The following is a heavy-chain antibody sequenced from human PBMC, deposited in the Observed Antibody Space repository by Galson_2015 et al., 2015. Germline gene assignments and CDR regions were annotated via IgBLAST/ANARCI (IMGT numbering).Heavy chain of an antibody. CDR3: AKDLSHIVVVVATS. V-gene: IGHV3-23*01. D-gene: IGHD2-15*01. CDR2: ISGSGGST. CDR1: GFTFSSYA. J-gene: IGHJ5*02. Sequence: SLRLSCAASGFTFSSYAMSWVRQAPGKGLEWVSAISGSGGSTYYADSVKGRFTISRDNSKSTPYLQMNSLRADDTAVYYCAKDLSHIVVVVATSWGQGTLVTVSS.